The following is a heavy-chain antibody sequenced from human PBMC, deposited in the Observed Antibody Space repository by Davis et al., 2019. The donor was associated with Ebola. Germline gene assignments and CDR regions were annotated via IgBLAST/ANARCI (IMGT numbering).Heavy chain of an antibody. J-gene: IGHJ6*02. Sequence: LRLSCAVYGGSFSGYYWSWIRQHPGKGLEWIGYIYYSGSTYYNPSLKSRVTISVDTSKNQFSLKLSSVTAADTAVYYCARHGPVDVWGQGTTVTVSS. CDR1: GGSFSGYY. CDR3: ARHGPVDV. CDR2: IYYSGST. V-gene: IGHV4-31*11. D-gene: IGHD5-24*01.